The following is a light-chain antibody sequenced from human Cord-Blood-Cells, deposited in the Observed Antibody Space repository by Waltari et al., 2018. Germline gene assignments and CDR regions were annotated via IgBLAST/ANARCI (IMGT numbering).Light chain of an antibody. CDR2: EGS. CDR3: CSYAGSSTWV. CDR1: SSDVGSYHI. J-gene: IGLJ3*02. V-gene: IGLV2-23*01. Sequence: SALTQPASVSGSPGQSFTISCTGTSSDVGSYHIVSWYHQHPGKAPKLMVYEGSKRPSGVSNRFSGSKSGNTASLTISGLQAEDEADYYCCSYAGSSTWVFGGGTKLTVL.